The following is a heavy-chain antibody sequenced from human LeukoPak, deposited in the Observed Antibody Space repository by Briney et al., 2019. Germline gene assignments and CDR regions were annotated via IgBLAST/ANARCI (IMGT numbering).Heavy chain of an antibody. CDR2: MNPNSGNT. J-gene: IGHJ4*02. D-gene: IGHD2-2*02. CDR1: GYTFTSHD. CDR3: ARGRIDCSSTSCYTY. V-gene: IGHV1-8*01. Sequence: ASVKVSCKASGYTFTSHDINWVRQATGQGLEWMGWMNPNSGNTGYAQKFQGRVTMTRNTSISTAYMELSSLRSEDTAVYYCARGRIDCSSTSCYTYWGQGTLVTVSS.